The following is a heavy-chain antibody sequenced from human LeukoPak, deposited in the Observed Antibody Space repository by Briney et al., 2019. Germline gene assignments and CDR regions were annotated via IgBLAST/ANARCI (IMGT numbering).Heavy chain of an antibody. CDR3: AKDDARYYESSGYYVEYFQH. Sequence: PGGSLRLSCAASGFTFSGYDMSWVRQAPGKGLEWVSYTSSSSSTIYYADSVKSRFTISRDNAKNSLYLQMNSLRAEDTAVYYCAKDDARYYESSGYYVEYFQHWGQGTLVTVSS. CDR1: GFTFSGYD. CDR2: TSSSSSTI. J-gene: IGHJ1*01. D-gene: IGHD3-22*01. V-gene: IGHV3-48*04.